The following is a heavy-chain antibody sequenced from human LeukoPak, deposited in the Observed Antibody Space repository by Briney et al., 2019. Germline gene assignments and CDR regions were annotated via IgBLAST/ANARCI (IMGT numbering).Heavy chain of an antibody. CDR2: ISGSGGTT. J-gene: IGHJ4*02. CDR1: GFTFSSYA. CDR3: ARDYYDSSGYYPFDY. Sequence: GGSLRLSCAAAGFTFSSYAMGWVRQAPGKGLEWVSAISGSGGTTYYADSVKGRFTISRDNSRNTLYLQMNSLRAEDTAVYYCARDYYDSSGYYPFDYWGQGTLVTVSS. V-gene: IGHV3-23*01. D-gene: IGHD3-22*01.